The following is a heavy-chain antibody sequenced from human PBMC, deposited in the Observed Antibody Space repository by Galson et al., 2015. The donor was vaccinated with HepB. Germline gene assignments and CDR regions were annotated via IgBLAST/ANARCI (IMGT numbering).Heavy chain of an antibody. CDR1: GFTFSRYW. CDR2: ISRDGRET. CDR3: AREGSGSFSVYGVDV. J-gene: IGHJ6*02. V-gene: IGHV3-7*03. D-gene: IGHD3-10*01. Sequence: SLRLSCAASGFTFSRYWMTWVRQTPGKGLQWLANISRDGRETYYVDSVKGRFTISRDNAKNSLYMQMNRLRVEETAVYYCAREGSGSFSVYGVDVWGQGTTVTVSS.